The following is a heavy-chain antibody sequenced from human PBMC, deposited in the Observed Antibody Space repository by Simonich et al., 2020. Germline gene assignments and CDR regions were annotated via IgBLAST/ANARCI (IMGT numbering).Heavy chain of an antibody. J-gene: IGHJ1*01. CDR3: ARGLRVAAAGTAFQH. CDR1: GGSFSGYD. D-gene: IGHD6-13*01. V-gene: IGHV4-34*01. CDR2: INHSGRT. Sequence: QVQLQQWGAGLLKPSETLSLTCAVYGGSFSGYDWSWIRQPPGKGLEWIGEINHSGRTNSNPSLKSRVTISVDTSKNQFSLKLSSVTAADTAVYYCARGLRVAAAGTAFQHWGQGTLVTVSS.